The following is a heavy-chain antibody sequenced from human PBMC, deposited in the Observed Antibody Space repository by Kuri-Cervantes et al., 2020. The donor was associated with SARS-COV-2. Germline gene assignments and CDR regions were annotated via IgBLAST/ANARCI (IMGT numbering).Heavy chain of an antibody. Sequence: ASVKVSCKASGYTFTSYYMHWVRQAPGQGLEWMGIINPSGGSTSYAQKFQGRVTVTRDTSTSTVYMELSSLRSEDTAVYYCARDSGFAPFDYWGQGTLVTVSS. J-gene: IGHJ4*02. V-gene: IGHV1-46*01. CDR2: INPSGGST. CDR3: ARDSGFAPFDY. CDR1: GYTFTSYY. D-gene: IGHD3-10*01.